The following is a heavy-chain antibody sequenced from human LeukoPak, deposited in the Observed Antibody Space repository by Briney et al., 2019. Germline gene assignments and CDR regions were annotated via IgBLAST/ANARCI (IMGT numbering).Heavy chain of an antibody. J-gene: IGHJ4*02. D-gene: IGHD6-19*01. CDR1: GFTFNSHA. CDR3: AKTTFGYSSGRSPGWPVDY. CDR2: IVGGGGSS. Sequence: GGSLRLSCAASGFTFNSHAIYWVRQAPGKGLEWVSGIVGGGGSSYYAESVRGRFTISRDNSKNTVYLQMNSLRDEDTAVYYCAKTTFGYSSGRSPGWPVDYWGQGTVVTVSS. V-gene: IGHV3-23*01.